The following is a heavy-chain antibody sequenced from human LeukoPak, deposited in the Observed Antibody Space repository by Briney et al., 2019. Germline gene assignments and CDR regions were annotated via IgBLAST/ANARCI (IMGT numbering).Heavy chain of an antibody. CDR2: ITSSRSTI. D-gene: IGHD3-16*01. V-gene: IGHV3-48*01. Sequence: GWSLRLSCAASGFSFSGYSIDLVRQAPGGGREGVSYITSSRSTIYYADSVKGRFTISRDNAKNSLYLQMNSLRAEDTAVYYCARDRTLGEFDFWGQGTMVTVSS. J-gene: IGHJ4*02. CDR1: GFSFSGYS. CDR3: ARDRTLGEFDF.